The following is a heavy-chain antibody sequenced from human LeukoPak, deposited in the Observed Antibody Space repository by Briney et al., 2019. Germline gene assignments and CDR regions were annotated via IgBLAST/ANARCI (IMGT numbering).Heavy chain of an antibody. D-gene: IGHD6-13*01. Sequence: PSETLSLTCAVYGGSFSGYYWSWIRQPPGKGLEWLGEINHSGSTNYNPSLKSRVTISVDTSKNQFSLKLSSVTAADTAVYYCARWSYSSSWYNCFDPWGQGTLVTVSS. CDR2: INHSGST. CDR1: GGSFSGYY. V-gene: IGHV4-34*01. CDR3: ARWSYSSSWYNCFDP. J-gene: IGHJ5*02.